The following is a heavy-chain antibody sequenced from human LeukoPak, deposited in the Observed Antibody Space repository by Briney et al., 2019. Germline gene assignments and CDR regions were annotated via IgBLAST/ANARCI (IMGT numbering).Heavy chain of an antibody. V-gene: IGHV1-2*06. CDR3: ARSPHCSGGSCYANWFDP. Sequence: ASVKVSCKASGYTFTDYYLHWVRQAPGQGLEWMGRMNPNSGYTNFAQKFQYRVTMTRDTSINTAYMELNWPRSDDAAVYYCARSPHCSGGSCYANWFDPWGQGTLVIVSS. D-gene: IGHD2-15*01. J-gene: IGHJ5*02. CDR1: GYTFTDYY. CDR2: MNPNSGYT.